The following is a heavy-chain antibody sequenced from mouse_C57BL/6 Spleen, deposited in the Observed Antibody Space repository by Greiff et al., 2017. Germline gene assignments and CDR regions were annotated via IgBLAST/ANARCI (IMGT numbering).Heavy chain of an antibody. V-gene: IGHV3-6*01. CDR2: ISYDGSN. CDR1: GYSITSGYY. D-gene: IGHD2-5*01. Sequence: EVKLQESGPGLVKPSQSLSLTCSVTGYSITSGYYWNWIRQFPGNKLEWMGYISYDGSNNYNPSLKNRISITRDTSKNQFFLKLNSVTTEDTATYYCARGDSNPAYWGQGTLVTVSA. J-gene: IGHJ3*01. CDR3: ARGDSNPAY.